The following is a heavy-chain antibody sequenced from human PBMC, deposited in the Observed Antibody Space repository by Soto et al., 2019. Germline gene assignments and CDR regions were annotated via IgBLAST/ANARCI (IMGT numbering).Heavy chain of an antibody. D-gene: IGHD3-22*01. CDR3: ARARREIVVVRVISGAFDI. V-gene: IGHV1-69*13. Sequence: SVKVSCKASGGTFSSYAISWVRQAPGQGLEWMGGIIPIFGTANYAQKFQGRVTITADESTSTAYMELSSLRSEDTAVYYCARARREIVVVRVISGAFDIWGQGTMVTVSS. CDR1: GGTFSSYA. CDR2: IIPIFGTA. J-gene: IGHJ3*02.